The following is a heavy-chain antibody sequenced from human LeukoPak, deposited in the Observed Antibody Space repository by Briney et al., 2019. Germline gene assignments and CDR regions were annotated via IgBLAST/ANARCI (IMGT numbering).Heavy chain of an antibody. CDR1: GGTFSSYA. Sequence: ASVKVSCKASGGTFSSYAISWVRQAPGQGLEWMGGIIPIFGTANYAQKFQGRVTITADESTSTAYMELSSLRSEDTAVYYCASSIRGIPGYFDYWGQGTLVTVSS. D-gene: IGHD2-15*01. J-gene: IGHJ4*02. V-gene: IGHV1-69*13. CDR3: ASSIRGIPGYFDY. CDR2: IIPIFGTA.